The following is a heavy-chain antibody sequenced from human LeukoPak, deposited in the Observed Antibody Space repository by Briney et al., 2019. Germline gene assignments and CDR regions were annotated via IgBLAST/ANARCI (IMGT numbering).Heavy chain of an antibody. V-gene: IGHV3-30*02. CDR2: IRYDGSNK. CDR1: GFTFSSYG. CDR3: ARDSLMVYAIPLHLDS. D-gene: IGHD2-8*01. Sequence: GGSLRLSCAASGFTFSSYGMHWVRQAPGKGLEWVTFIRYDGSNKYYADSVKGRFTISRDNSKNTLSLQMNSLRAEDTAVYYCARDSLMVYAIPLHLDSWGQGTLVTVSS. J-gene: IGHJ4*02.